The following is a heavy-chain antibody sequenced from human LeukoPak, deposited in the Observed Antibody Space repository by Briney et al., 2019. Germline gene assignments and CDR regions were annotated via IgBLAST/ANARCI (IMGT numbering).Heavy chain of an antibody. V-gene: IGHV4-39*07. CDR2: IYYSGST. CDR1: GGSISSSSYY. J-gene: IGHJ3*02. Sequence: SETLSRTCTVSGGSISSSSYYWGWIRQPPGKGLEWIGSIYYSGSTYYNPSLKSRVTISVDTSKNQFSLKLSSVTAADTAVYYCARVLGRAFDIWGQGTMDTVSS. CDR3: ARVLGRAFDI.